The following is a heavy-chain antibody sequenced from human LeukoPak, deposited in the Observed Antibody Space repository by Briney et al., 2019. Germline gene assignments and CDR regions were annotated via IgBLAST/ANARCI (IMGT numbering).Heavy chain of an antibody. D-gene: IGHD5-24*01. Sequence: GESLRISCKGSGYSFTSYWIGWVRQMPGKGLEWMGIIYPGDSDTRYSPPFQGQVTISADKSISTAYLQWSSLKASDTAMYYCARRMATIWYYFDYWGQGTLVTVSS. CDR2: IYPGDSDT. V-gene: IGHV5-51*01. CDR1: GYSFTSYW. J-gene: IGHJ4*02. CDR3: ARRMATIWYYFDY.